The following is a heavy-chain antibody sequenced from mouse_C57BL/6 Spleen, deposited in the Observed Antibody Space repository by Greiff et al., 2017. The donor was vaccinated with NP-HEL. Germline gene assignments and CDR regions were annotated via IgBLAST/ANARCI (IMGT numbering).Heavy chain of an antibody. CDR3: AREDDYDMDY. CDR1: GFNFKDYY. J-gene: IGHJ4*01. D-gene: IGHD2-4*01. Sequence: EVQLQQSGAELVKPGASVKLSCTASGFNFKDYYMHWVKQRPEQGLEWIGRIDPEDGENKYASKFPGKATITADTSSNPAYLQLSSLTSEDTAVYYCAREDDYDMDYWGQGTSVTVSS. V-gene: IGHV14-2*01. CDR2: IDPEDGEN.